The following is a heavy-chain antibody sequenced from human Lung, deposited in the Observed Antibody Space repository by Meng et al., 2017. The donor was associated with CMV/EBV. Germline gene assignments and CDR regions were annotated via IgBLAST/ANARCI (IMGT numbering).Heavy chain of an antibody. CDR3: EKSYYDSSGYYYN. CDR1: GFTFSRYA. V-gene: IGHV3-23*01. J-gene: IGHJ4*02. CDR2: ISGSGGST. D-gene: IGHD3-22*01. Sequence: GESLKISCPASGFTFSRYAMSWVRQAPGKGMEWVSAISGSGGSTYYADSVTGRFTISRDNSKSTLYLQMNSLRAEDTAVYYCEKSYYDSSGYYYNWGQGTLVTVSS.